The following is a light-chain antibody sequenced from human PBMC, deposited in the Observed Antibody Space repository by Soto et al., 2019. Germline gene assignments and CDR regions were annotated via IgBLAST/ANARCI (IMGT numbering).Light chain of an antibody. V-gene: IGKV1-5*03. CDR3: QQSFT. Sequence: DIPMTQSPSTLSASVGDRVTITCRASQSISSWLAWYQQKPGKAPTLLIYKASSLESGVPSRFSGSGSGTEFTLSISSLQPDDFATYYCQQSFTFGTGTKVDVK. J-gene: IGKJ3*01. CDR1: QSISSW. CDR2: KAS.